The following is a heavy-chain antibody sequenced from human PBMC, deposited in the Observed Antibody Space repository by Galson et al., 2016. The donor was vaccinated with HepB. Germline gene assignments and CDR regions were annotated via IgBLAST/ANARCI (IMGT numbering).Heavy chain of an antibody. V-gene: IGHV3-30*18. CDR2: MSVDGSNK. J-gene: IGHJ6*02. CDR1: GFTFSNYG. D-gene: IGHD1-26*01. Sequence: SLRLSCAASGFTFSNYGMHWVRQAPGKGLEWVAVMSVDGSNKYYADSVKGRFIISRDTSKNTLCLQMNSLRAEDTAVYFCAKAHSQTYYYYYGMDVWGQGTTVTVSS. CDR3: AKAHSQTYYYYYGMDV.